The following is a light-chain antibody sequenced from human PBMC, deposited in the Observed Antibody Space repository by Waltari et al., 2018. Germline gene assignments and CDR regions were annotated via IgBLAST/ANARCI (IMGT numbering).Light chain of an antibody. CDR3: QQYDSYSYT. CDR1: QGINKG. V-gene: IGKV1-5*03. CDR2: KAS. J-gene: IGKJ2*01. Sequence: IKMTQPPSTLSAAVSATSPFPCRASQGINKGLAWYQQKPGKAPKLLIYKASSLESGVPSRFSGSGSGTEFTLTISSLQPDDFATYYCQQYDSYSYTFGQGTRLEIK.